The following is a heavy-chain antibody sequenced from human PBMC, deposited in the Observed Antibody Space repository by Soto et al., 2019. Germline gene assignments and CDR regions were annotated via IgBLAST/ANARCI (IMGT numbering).Heavy chain of an antibody. V-gene: IGHV3-23*01. CDR2: ISAGGGAT. D-gene: IGHD6-6*01. CDR1: GFTFSDYA. Sequence: SGGSLRLSCVASGFTFSDYALSWVRQAPGKGLEWVSGISAGGGATYYADSVKGRFSISRDNSKNTLSLQMNSLRAEDTAVYYCAKGIEYSSSGSYYFDYWGQGTLVTVSS. J-gene: IGHJ4*02. CDR3: AKGIEYSSSGSYYFDY.